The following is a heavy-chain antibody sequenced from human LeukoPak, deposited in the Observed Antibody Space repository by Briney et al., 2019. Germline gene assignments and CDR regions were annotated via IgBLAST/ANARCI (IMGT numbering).Heavy chain of an antibody. D-gene: IGHD6-13*01. J-gene: IGHJ4*02. CDR3: AKDGLAAAGWFDY. CDR1: GFTFSYYG. Sequence: GRSLRLSCAASGFTFSYYGMHWVRQAPGKGLEWVAVISYDGSSKYYADSVKGRFTISRDNSKNTLYLQMNSLGAEDTAVYYCAKDGLAAAGWFDYWGQGTLVTVSS. CDR2: ISYDGSSK. V-gene: IGHV3-30*18.